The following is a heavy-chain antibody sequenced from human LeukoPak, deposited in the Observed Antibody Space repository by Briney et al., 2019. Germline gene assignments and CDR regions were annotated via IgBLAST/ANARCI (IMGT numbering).Heavy chain of an antibody. D-gene: IGHD3-10*01. V-gene: IGHV3-30*03. CDR2: ISYDGSNK. Sequence: PGGSLRLSCAASGFTFSSYGMHWVRQAPGKGLEWVAVISYDGSNKYYADSVKGRFTISRDNSKNSLYLQMNSLRAEDTAVYYCARAPYGSGSYYYYYYYMDVWGKGTTVTISS. CDR3: ARAPYGSGSYYYYYYYMDV. J-gene: IGHJ6*03. CDR1: GFTFSSYG.